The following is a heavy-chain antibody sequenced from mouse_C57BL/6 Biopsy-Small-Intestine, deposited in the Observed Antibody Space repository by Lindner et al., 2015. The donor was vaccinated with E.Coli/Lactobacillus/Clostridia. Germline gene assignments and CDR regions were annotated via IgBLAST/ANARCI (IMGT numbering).Heavy chain of an antibody. D-gene: IGHD1-1*01. Sequence: VQLQESGAELVRPGSSVKMSCKTSGYTFTSYGINWVKQRPGQGLEWIGYIYTGNGYTEYNEKFKGKATLTSDTSSSTVYMQLSSLTSEDSAIYFCARSNTVVAFDFWGQGTTLTVSS. J-gene: IGHJ2*01. CDR3: ARSNTVVAFDF. CDR1: GYTFTSYG. CDR2: IYTGNGYT. V-gene: IGHV1-58*01.